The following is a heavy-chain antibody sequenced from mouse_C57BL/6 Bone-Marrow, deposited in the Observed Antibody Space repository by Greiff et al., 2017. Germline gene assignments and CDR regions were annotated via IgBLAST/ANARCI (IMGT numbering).Heavy chain of an antibody. Sequence: EVQLQQSGPELVKPGASVKISCKASGYSFTGYYMNWVKQSPEKSLEWIGEINPSTGGTTYNQKLKAKATLTVDKSSSTAYMQLKSLTSEDSAVYYCASGPFYYGSSPYYYAMDYWGQGTSVTVSS. D-gene: IGHD1-1*01. CDR1: GYSFTGYY. CDR2: INPSTGGT. V-gene: IGHV1-42*01. CDR3: ASGPFYYGSSPYYYAMDY. J-gene: IGHJ4*01.